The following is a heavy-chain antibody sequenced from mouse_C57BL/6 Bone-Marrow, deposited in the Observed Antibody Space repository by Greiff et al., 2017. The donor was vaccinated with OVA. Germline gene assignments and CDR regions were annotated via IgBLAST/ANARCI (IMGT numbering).Heavy chain of an antibody. V-gene: IGHV5-15*01. D-gene: IGHD1-1*01. CDR1: GFTFSDYG. CDR3: AISYYYGSSYYAMDY. Sequence: EVKLVESGGGLVQPGGSLKLSCAASGFTFSDYGMAWVRQAPRKGPEWVAFISNLAYSIYYADTVTGRFTISRENAKNTLYLEMSSLRSEDTAMYYCAISYYYGSSYYAMDYWGQGTSVTVSS. J-gene: IGHJ4*01. CDR2: ISNLAYSI.